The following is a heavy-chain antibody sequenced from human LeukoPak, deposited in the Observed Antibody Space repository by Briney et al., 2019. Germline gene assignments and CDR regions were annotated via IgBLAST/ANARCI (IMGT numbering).Heavy chain of an antibody. Sequence: SETLSLTCTVSVGSLSSYYWSWIRQPPGKGLEWIGYIYYSGSTNYNPSLKSRVTISVDTSKNQFSLKLTSMTAADTAVYYCARAGTRSWYLDYWGQGTLVTVSS. CDR1: VGSLSSYY. J-gene: IGHJ4*02. D-gene: IGHD6-13*01. V-gene: IGHV4-59*01. CDR2: IYYSGST. CDR3: ARAGTRSWYLDY.